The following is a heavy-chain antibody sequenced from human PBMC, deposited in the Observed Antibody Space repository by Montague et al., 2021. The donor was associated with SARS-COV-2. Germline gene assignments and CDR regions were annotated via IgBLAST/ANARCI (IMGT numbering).Heavy chain of an antibody. J-gene: IGHJ6*02. D-gene: IGHD3-10*01. CDR2: INYSGSA. Sequence: SETLPLTCAVYGGSSSGAYWNWVRQPPGKGLEWIAEINYSGSANYNPSLKSRVTLSVDRSKNQFSLQLRSVTAADRAVYYCARGVYDSGNYYTRDQYYGLDVWGQGTTVAVSS. CDR1: GGSSSGAY. CDR3: ARGVYDSGNYYTRDQYYGLDV. V-gene: IGHV4-34*01.